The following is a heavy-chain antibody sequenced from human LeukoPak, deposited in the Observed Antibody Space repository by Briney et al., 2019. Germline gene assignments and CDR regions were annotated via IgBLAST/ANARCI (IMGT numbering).Heavy chain of an antibody. CDR3: AREGGPYRPLDY. CDR1: CGSITQTKY. Sequence: PSETLSLTCGVSCGSITQTKYWTWARQPPGKGLEWIGEVNLQGSTNYNPSLVGRFAISVDKSENHVSLQLKSVTAADTAVYYCAREGGPYRPLDYSGQGNLVTVSS. V-gene: IGHV4-4*02. J-gene: IGHJ4*02. CDR2: VNLQGST.